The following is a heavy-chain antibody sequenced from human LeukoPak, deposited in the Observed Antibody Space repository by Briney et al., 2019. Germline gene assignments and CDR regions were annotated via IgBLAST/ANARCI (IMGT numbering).Heavy chain of an antibody. D-gene: IGHD5/OR15-5a*01. CDR2: ISSSSSYI. CDR1: GFTFSSYS. J-gene: IGHJ1*01. CDR3: AREPSGNFGQLVSSAEYFQH. Sequence: GGSLRLSCAASGFTFSSYSMNWVRQAPGKGLEWVSSISSSSSYIYYADSVRGRFMIARDNSKNTVYLQMNSLTIEDTAVYYCAREPSGNFGQLVSSAEYFQHWGQGTRVTVSS. V-gene: IGHV3-21*01.